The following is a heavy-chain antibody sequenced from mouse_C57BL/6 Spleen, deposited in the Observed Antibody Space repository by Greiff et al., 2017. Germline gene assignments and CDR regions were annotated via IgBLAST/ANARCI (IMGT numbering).Heavy chain of an antibody. D-gene: IGHD1-1*01. CDR1: GYTFTSYW. V-gene: IGHV1-61*01. J-gene: IGHJ4*01. CDR2: IYPSDSET. Sequence: VQLQQPGAELVRPGSSVKLSCKASGYTFTSYWMDWVKQRPGQGLEWIGNIYPSDSETHYNQKFKDKATLTVDKSSSTAYMQLSILTSEDSAVYCCARSIATVVATGDYAMDYWGQGTSVTVSS. CDR3: ARSIATVVATGDYAMDY.